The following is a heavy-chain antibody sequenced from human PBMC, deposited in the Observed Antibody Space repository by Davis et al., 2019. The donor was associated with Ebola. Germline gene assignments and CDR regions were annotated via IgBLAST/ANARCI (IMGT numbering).Heavy chain of an antibody. CDR1: GFTVSSNY. D-gene: IGHD3-10*01. Sequence: GGSLRLSCAASGFTVSSNYMSWVRQAPGKGLEWVSVIYSGGSTYYADSVKGRFTISRDNSKNTLYLQMNSLRAEDTAVYYCARDLRLWFGELLFSDYGMDVWGKGTTVTVSS. J-gene: IGHJ6*04. CDR3: ARDLRLWFGELLFSDYGMDV. CDR2: IYSGGST. V-gene: IGHV3-53*01.